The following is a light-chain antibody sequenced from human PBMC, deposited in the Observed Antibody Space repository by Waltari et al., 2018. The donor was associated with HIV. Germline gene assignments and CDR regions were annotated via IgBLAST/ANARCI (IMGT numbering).Light chain of an antibody. J-gene: IGLJ2*01. CDR2: QDT. CDR3: QAWDSSTVI. CDR1: HFGDNY. Sequence: ELPQPPSVSVSPGQHASITCPGAHFGDNYVCWYQQKPGQSPVLVTSQDTKRPSGIPERFSGSNSGNAATLTIRGTLTMDEADYYCQAWDSSTVIFGGGTKLTVL. V-gene: IGLV3-1*01.